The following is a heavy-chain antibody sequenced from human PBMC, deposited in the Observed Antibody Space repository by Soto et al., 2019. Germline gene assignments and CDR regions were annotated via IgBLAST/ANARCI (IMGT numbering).Heavy chain of an antibody. CDR1: GFTFSSYW. D-gene: IGHD3-10*01. CDR3: ARVGLFDGNKPITLEF. CDR2: INQDATRQ. J-gene: IGHJ4*02. V-gene: IGHV3-7*03. Sequence: GESLKISCAASGFTFSSYWMSWVRQAPGRGLEWVANINQDATRQSYVDSVEGRFSISRDNAKNSVYLQMNNLRVDDTAVYYCARVGLFDGNKPITLEFWGQGTLVTVSS.